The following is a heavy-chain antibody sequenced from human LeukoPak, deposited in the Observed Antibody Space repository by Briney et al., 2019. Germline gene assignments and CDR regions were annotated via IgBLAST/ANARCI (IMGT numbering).Heavy chain of an antibody. CDR3: TRVVAVYFDY. CDR2: IRRRTYGVTT. Sequence: QPGRSLLLSCTTSGFTLGDFAMSWVRQAPGKGLEWVGFIRRRTYGVTTEYAASVKGIFIISRDDPKSIAYLQMNSLKTEDTAIYYCTRVVAVYFDYWGQGTLVTVSS. CDR1: GFTLGDFA. V-gene: IGHV3-49*04. D-gene: IGHD2-15*01. J-gene: IGHJ4*02.